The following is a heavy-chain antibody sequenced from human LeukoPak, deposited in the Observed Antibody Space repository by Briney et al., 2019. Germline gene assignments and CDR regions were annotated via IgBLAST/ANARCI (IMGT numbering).Heavy chain of an antibody. CDR1: GFTVSSNY. Sequence: GGSLRLFCAASGFTVSSNYMSWVRQAPGKGLEWVSVIYSGGSTYYADSVKGRFTISRDNSKNTLYLQMNSLRAEDTAVYYCARAERSWADYGDYEPGLDYWGQGTLVTVSS. CDR3: ARAERSWADYGDYEPGLDY. D-gene: IGHD4-17*01. CDR2: IYSGGST. J-gene: IGHJ4*02. V-gene: IGHV3-66*01.